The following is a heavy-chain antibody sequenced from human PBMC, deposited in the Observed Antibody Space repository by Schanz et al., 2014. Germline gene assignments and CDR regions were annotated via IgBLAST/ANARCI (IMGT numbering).Heavy chain of an antibody. CDR2: LSHDATNI. CDR1: GFTFSTFT. CDR3: ARVLSMVRAFDY. D-gene: IGHD3-10*01. J-gene: IGHJ4*02. Sequence: QVQLVESGGGVVQPGRSLRLSCAASGFTFSTFTMHWVRQAPGKGLEWVAGLSHDATNIYYAASLKGRFTISRDNSKNTLYLQMNSLRTEDTAVYYCARVLSMVRAFDYWGQGTLVTVSS. V-gene: IGHV3-30*04.